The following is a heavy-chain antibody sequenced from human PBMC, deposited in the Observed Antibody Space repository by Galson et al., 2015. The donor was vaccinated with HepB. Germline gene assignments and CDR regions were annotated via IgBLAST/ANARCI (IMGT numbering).Heavy chain of an antibody. J-gene: IGHJ4*02. CDR1: GDSVSSKSAA. D-gene: IGHD1-26*01. CDR2: TYYRSKWYY. V-gene: IGHV6-1*01. CDR3: ARSSGDLDY. Sequence: CAISGDSVSSKSAARNWIRQSPSRGLEWLGRTYYRSKWYYEYTVSVKSRVTINPDTSKNQVSLHLNSVTPDDTAVYFCARSSGDLDYWGQGSQVTVSS.